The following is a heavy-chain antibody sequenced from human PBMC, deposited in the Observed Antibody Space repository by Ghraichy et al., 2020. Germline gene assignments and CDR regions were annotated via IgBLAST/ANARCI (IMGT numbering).Heavy chain of an antibody. CDR3: ARGGITMGRGVTNAFDI. J-gene: IGHJ3*02. Sequence: GGSLRLSCAASGFTFSSYAMHWVRQAPGKGLEWVAVISYDGSNKYYADSVKGRFTISRDNSKNTLYLQMNSLRAEDTAVYYCARGGITMGRGVTNAFDIWGKGTMVTVSS. D-gene: IGHD3-10*01. CDR2: ISYDGSNK. V-gene: IGHV3-30-3*01. CDR1: GFTFSSYA.